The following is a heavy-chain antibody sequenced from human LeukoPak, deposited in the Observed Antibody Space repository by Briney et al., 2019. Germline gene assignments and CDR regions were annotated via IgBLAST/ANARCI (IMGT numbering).Heavy chain of an antibody. D-gene: IGHD6-13*01. CDR2: ISGSGGST. Sequence: GGSLRLSCAASGFTFSSYAMSWVRQAPGKGLEGVSAISGSGGSTYYADSVKGRFTISRANSKNTLYLQMNSLTAEDTAVYYCAKDLEAAASPFDPWGQETLVTVSS. CDR3: AKDLEAAASPFDP. V-gene: IGHV3-23*01. CDR1: GFTFSSYA. J-gene: IGHJ5*02.